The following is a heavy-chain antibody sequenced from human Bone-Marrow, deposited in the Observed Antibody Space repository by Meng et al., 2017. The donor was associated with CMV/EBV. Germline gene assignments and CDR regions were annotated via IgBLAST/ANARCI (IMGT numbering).Heavy chain of an antibody. J-gene: IGHJ6*02. CDR3: ARVYADSNGMDV. CDR2: IKQDGSEK. D-gene: IGHD4-17*01. CDR1: GFTFSRYV. V-gene: IGHV3-7*01. Sequence: GGSLRLSCAASGFTFSRYVMHWVRQAPGKGLEWVANIKQDGSEKYYVDSVKGRFTISRDNAKNSLYLQMNSLRAEDTAVYYCARVYADSNGMDVWGQGTTVTVSS.